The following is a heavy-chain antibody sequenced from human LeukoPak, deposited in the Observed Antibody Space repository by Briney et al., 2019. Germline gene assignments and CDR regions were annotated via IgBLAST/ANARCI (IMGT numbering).Heavy chain of an antibody. J-gene: IGHJ3*02. D-gene: IGHD3-16*01. CDR2: IQQDGSEK. V-gene: IGHV3-7*01. CDR1: GFTFSSYW. CDR3: AKGGAHDVFGI. Sequence: GSLRLSCAASGFTFSSYWMTWVRQAPGKGLEWVATIQQDGSEKYHVDSVKGRFTISRDNAKNSLYLQMNSLRVEDTAVYYCAKGGAHDVFGIWGQGTMVTVSS.